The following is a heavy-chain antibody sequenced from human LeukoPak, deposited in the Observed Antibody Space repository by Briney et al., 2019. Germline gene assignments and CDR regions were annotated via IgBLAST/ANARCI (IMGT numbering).Heavy chain of an antibody. CDR3: AREGGTLALLDAFDI. V-gene: IGHV4-59*01. CDR1: GGSISSYS. CDR2: IYSSGST. D-gene: IGHD1-26*01. J-gene: IGHJ3*02. Sequence: SETLSLTCTVSGGSISSYSWSWIRQPPGKGLEWIGYIYSSGSTNYNPSLKSRVTISVDTSKNQFSLKLSSVTAADTAVYYCAREGGTLALLDAFDIWGQGTMVTVSS.